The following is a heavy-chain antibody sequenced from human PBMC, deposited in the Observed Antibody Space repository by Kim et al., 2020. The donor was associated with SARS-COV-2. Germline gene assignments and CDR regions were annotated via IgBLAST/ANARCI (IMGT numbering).Heavy chain of an antibody. CDR1: GFIFNDYG. CDR3: ARDEGSRSGSNLFYYYGMDV. Sequence: GGSLRLSCAASGFIFNDYGMHWVRQAPGKGLEWVAFIWHDGINKYYADSVKGRFTISRDNSKNTLYLQMSSLRDEDTAVYYCARDEGSRSGSNLFYYYGMDVWGQGTTVTVSS. CDR2: IWHDGINK. J-gene: IGHJ6*02. V-gene: IGHV3-33*01. D-gene: IGHD5-12*01.